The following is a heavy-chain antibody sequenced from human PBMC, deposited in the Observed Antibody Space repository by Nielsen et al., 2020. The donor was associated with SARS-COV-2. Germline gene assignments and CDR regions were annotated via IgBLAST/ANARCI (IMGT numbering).Heavy chain of an antibody. V-gene: IGHV4-4*02. D-gene: IGHD1-26*01. CDR1: GGSISSKNW. CDR2: IYYTGTT. J-gene: IGHJ6*02. CDR3: ARSGGNYFPYYYYGMNV. Sequence: SETLSFTCTVSGGSISSKNWWSWVRQSPGKGLEWIGEIYYTGTTSYNPSLKSRVSISVDQSKNQFSLNLSSVTAADTAVYYCARSGGNYFPYYYYGMNVWGPGTTVTVSS.